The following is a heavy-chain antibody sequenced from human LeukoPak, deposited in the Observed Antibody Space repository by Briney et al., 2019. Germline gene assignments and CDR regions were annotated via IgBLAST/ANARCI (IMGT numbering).Heavy chain of an antibody. CDR3: AKGSDSGSWYVWFDP. J-gene: IGHJ5*02. V-gene: IGHV3-30*18. CDR1: GFTFSSYG. CDR2: ISYDGSNK. D-gene: IGHD6-13*01. Sequence: PGRSLRLSCAASGFTFSSYGIHWVRQAPGKGLEWVAVISYDGSNKYYADSVKGRFSISRDNSNNTLHLQMNSLRAEDTAVYYCAKGSDSGSWYVWFDPWGQGTLVTVSS.